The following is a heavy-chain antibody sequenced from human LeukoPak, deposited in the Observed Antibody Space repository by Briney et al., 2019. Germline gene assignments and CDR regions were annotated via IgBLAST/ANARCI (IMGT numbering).Heavy chain of an antibody. CDR2: IIPIFGTA. Sequence: SSVKVSCKASGYTFTRYGVSWVRQAPGQGLEWMGGIIPIFGTANYAQKFQGRVTITADEYTSTAYMELSSLRSEDTAVYYCAREWGIQLWRFATTYYFDYWGQGTLVTVSS. V-gene: IGHV1-69*13. D-gene: IGHD5-18*01. CDR1: GYTFTRYG. J-gene: IGHJ4*02. CDR3: AREWGIQLWRFATTYYFDY.